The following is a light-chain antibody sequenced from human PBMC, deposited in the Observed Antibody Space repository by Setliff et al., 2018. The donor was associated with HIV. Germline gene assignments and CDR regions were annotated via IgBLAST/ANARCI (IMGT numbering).Light chain of an antibody. Sequence: QSVLTQPPSASGTPGQRVTISCSGSSSNIGSNTVNWYQQFPGTAPKLLIYNNNQRPSGVPDRFSGSKSGTSASLAISGLQSEDEADYYCCSYAGSSSVVFGGG. CDR3: CSYAGSSSVV. J-gene: IGLJ2*01. CDR2: NNN. V-gene: IGLV1-44*01. CDR1: SSNIGSNT.